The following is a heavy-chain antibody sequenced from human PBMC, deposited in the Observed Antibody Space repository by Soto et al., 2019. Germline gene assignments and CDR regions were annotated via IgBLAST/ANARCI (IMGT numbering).Heavy chain of an antibody. J-gene: IGHJ4*02. Sequence: SETLSLTCTFSVGSISSYYWSCIRQTPGKGLEWIGYIYYTGSTNYNPSLKSRVSFSVDTSKNQFSLKLSSVTAADTAVYYCARYYCSSGNCYYFDYWGQGTLVTVSS. CDR1: VGSISSYY. V-gene: IGHV4-59*01. D-gene: IGHD2-15*01. CDR3: ARYYCSSGNCYYFDY. CDR2: IYYTGST.